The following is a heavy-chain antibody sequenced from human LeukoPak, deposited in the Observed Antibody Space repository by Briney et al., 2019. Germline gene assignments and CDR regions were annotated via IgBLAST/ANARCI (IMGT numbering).Heavy chain of an antibody. J-gene: IGHJ4*02. Sequence: GRSLRLSCAASGFTFRNYAVHWVRQAPGKGLEWVAVISYDGNHTFYADSVKGRFTISRDNSKNTLYLQMNSLRAEDTAVYYCARDRGGTVTLDYWGQGTLVTVSS. V-gene: IGHV3-30-3*01. CDR1: GFTFRNYA. D-gene: IGHD4-17*01. CDR3: ARDRGGTVTLDY. CDR2: ISYDGNHT.